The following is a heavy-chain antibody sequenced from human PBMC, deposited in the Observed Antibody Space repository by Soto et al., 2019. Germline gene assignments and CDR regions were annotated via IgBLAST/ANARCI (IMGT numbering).Heavy chain of an antibody. D-gene: IGHD3-10*01. Sequence: QVQLQESGPGLVKPSETLSLTCTVSGGSISSYYWSWIRQPAGKGLEWIGRIYTSGSTNYNPPLKSRVTMSVDTSKNQFSLKLSSVTAADTAVYYCARSITMVRDPHNWFDPWGQGTLVTVSS. J-gene: IGHJ5*02. CDR3: ARSITMVRDPHNWFDP. CDR2: IYTSGST. CDR1: GGSISSYY. V-gene: IGHV4-4*07.